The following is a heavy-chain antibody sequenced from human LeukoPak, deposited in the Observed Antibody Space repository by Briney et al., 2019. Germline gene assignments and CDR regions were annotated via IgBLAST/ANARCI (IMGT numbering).Heavy chain of an antibody. J-gene: IGHJ4*02. CDR1: GYTFTSYD. V-gene: IGHV1-8*03. CDR3: ARHVEGWWGDFDY. Sequence: GASVEVSCKASGYTFTSYDINWVRQATGQGLEWMGWMNPNSGNTGYAQKFQGRVTITRNTSISTAYMELSSLRSEDTAVYYCARHVEGWWGDFDYWGQGTLVTVSS. D-gene: IGHD2-15*01. CDR2: MNPNSGNT.